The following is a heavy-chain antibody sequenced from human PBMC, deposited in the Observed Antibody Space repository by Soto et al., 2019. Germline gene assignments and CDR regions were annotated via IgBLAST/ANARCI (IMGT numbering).Heavy chain of an antibody. D-gene: IGHD1-26*01. CDR2: ISGSGGST. Sequence: GGSLRLSCAASGFTFSSYAMSWVRQAPGKGLEWVSAISGSGGSTYYADSVKGRFTISRDNSKNTLYLQMNSLRAEDTAVYYCAKGPGWELMSFISYWGQGTLVTVSS. J-gene: IGHJ4*02. CDR1: GFTFSSYA. V-gene: IGHV3-23*01. CDR3: AKGPGWELMSFISY.